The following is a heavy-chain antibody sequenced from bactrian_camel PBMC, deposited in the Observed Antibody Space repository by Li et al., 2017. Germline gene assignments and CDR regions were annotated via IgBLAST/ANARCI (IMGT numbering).Heavy chain of an antibody. CDR3: AADPSGLACNYVSWSREGRSIF. J-gene: IGHJ4*01. CDR2: ISSGGGNV. CDR1: GFTFSSYA. V-gene: IGHV3S31*01. Sequence: VQLVESGGGLVQPGGSLRLSCAASGFTFSSYAMSWVRKAPGKGLEWVSSISSGGGNVYYADCVKDRFTISQDNAKNMLYLQMNSLKPGDTAMYYCAADPSGLACNYVSWSREGRSIFRGQGTQVTVS. D-gene: IGHD1*01.